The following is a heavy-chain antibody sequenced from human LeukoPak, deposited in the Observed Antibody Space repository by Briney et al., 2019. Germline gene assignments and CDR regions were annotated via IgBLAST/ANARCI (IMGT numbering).Heavy chain of an antibody. V-gene: IGHV3-64*01. CDR2: VTSNGGST. J-gene: IGHJ4*02. CDR1: GSTFSDYS. Sequence: GGSLRLSCAASGSTFSDYSMHWVRQAPGKGLEYVSGVTSNGGSTNYANSVKGRFTIYRDNSKNTLYLQMGSLGPEDMAVYYCAREASSRCFDYWGQGTLVTVSS. CDR3: AREASSRCFDY.